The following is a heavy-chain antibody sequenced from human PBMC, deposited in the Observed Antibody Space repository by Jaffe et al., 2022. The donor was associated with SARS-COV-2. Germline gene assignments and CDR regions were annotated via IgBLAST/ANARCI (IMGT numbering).Heavy chain of an antibody. Sequence: EVQLVESGGGLVQPGGSLRLSCAASGFTVSSNYMSWVRQAPGKGLEWVSVIYSGGSTYYADSVKGRFTISRDNSKNTLYLQMNSLRAEDTAVYYCARAGPAAPRSFDYWGQGTLVTVSS. CDR1: GFTVSSNY. J-gene: IGHJ4*02. CDR2: IYSGGST. CDR3: ARAGPAAPRSFDY. D-gene: IGHD6-25*01. V-gene: IGHV3-66*02.